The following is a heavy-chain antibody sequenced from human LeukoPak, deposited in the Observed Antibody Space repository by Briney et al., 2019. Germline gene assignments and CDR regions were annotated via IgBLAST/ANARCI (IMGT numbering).Heavy chain of an antibody. D-gene: IGHD4-11*01. J-gene: IGHJ3*02. V-gene: IGHV4-38-2*02. Sequence: ETLSLTCTVSRYSISNAYYWGWIRQPPGKGLEWIGSISHSGTTYYNPSLKSRLTISVDTSKNQFSLKLTSVTAADTAVYYCAADDYSITYYDNAAFDIWGQGKMVTVSS. CDR3: AADDYSITYYDNAAFDI. CDR1: RYSISNAYY. CDR2: ISHSGTT.